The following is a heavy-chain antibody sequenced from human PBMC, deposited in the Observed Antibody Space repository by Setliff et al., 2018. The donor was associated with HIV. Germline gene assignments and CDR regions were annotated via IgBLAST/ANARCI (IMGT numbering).Heavy chain of an antibody. CDR2: INPSSGST. CDR3: ARIEKLGNWFDP. J-gene: IGHJ5*02. V-gene: IGHV1-46*01. Sequence: ASVKVSCKASGYTFTSYYMHWVRQAPGQGLEWMGIINPSSGSTTYAQKFQGRVTMTRDTSTSTVYMELSSLRSEDTAVYYCARIEKLGNWFDPWGQGTLVTVSS. D-gene: IGHD6-13*01. CDR1: GYTFTSYY.